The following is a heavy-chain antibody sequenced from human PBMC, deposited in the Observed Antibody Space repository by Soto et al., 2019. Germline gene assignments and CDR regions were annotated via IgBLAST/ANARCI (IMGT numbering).Heavy chain of an antibody. CDR3: TTIPGVWSYGDSAHADY. J-gene: IGHJ4*02. Sequence: GGSLRLSCAASGFTFSNAWMSWVRQAPGKGLEWVGRIKSKTDGGTTDYAAPVKGRFTISRDDSKNTLYLQMNSLKTEDTAVYYCTTIPGVWSYGDSAHADYWGQGTLVTVSS. CDR1: GFTFSNAW. V-gene: IGHV3-15*01. CDR2: IKSKTDGGTT. D-gene: IGHD4-17*01.